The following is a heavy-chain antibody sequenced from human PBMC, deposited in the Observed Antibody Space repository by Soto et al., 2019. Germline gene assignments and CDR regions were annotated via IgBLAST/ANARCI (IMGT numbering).Heavy chain of an antibody. CDR1: GFTFSNYA. Sequence: EVQLLESGGALVQPGGSLRLSCGASGFTFSNYALHWVRQAPVRGLEWVSAISGSVPTTYYADSVKGRFTISRDNSKNTLYLQMNSLRADDTAVYYCAKAGEGSSGPHFDYWGQGTLVTVSS. V-gene: IGHV3-23*01. D-gene: IGHD3-22*01. CDR2: ISGSVPTT. J-gene: IGHJ4*02. CDR3: AKAGEGSSGPHFDY.